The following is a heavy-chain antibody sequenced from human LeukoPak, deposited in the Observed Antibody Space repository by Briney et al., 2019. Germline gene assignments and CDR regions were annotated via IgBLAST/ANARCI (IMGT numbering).Heavy chain of an antibody. Sequence: SETLSLTCTVSGGSISSYYWSWIRQPPGKGLEWIGYIYYSGSTNYNPSLKSRVTISVDTSKNQFSLKLSSVTAADTAVYYCARQERKILWFGELLPHFDYWGQGTLVTVSS. CDR1: GGSISSYY. CDR2: IYYSGST. J-gene: IGHJ4*02. CDR3: ARQERKILWFGELLPHFDY. D-gene: IGHD3-10*01. V-gene: IGHV4-59*01.